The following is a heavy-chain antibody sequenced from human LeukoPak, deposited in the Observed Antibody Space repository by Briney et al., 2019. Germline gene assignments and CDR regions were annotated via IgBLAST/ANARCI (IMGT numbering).Heavy chain of an antibody. CDR1: GFTFDDYT. Sequence: GGSLRLSCAASGFTFDDYTMHWVRQAPGKGLEWVSLISWDGGSTYYADSVKGRFTISRDNSKNSLYLQMNSLRTEDTALYYCAKDFRPGDVTAFDIWGQGTMVTVSS. CDR2: ISWDGGST. J-gene: IGHJ3*02. V-gene: IGHV3-43*01. CDR3: AKDFRPGDVTAFDI. D-gene: IGHD3-16*01.